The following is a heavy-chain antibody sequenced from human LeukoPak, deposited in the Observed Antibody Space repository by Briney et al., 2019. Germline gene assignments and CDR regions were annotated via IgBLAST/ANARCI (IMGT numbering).Heavy chain of an antibody. D-gene: IGHD5-18*01. CDR1: GFTFSSYS. CDR2: ISSSSSTI. V-gene: IGHV3-48*04. Sequence: GGSLRLSCAASGFTFSSYSMNWVRQAPGKGLEWGAYISSSSSTIYYADSVKGRFTISRDNAKNSLYLQMNSLRAEDTAVYYCARSGYSYGYLGYFDYWGQGTLVTVTS. CDR3: ARSGYSYGYLGYFDY. J-gene: IGHJ4*02.